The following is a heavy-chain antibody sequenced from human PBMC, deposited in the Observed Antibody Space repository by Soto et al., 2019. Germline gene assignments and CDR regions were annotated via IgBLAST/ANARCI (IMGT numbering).Heavy chain of an antibody. CDR1: GGTFSSYA. CDR2: IIPIFGTA. J-gene: IGHJ6*02. V-gene: IGHV1-69*01. Sequence: QVQLVQSGAEVKKPGSSVKVSCKASGGTFSSYAISWVRQAPGQGLEWMGGIIPIFGTANYAQKFQGRVTITAAESTSTAYMELSSLRSEDTAVYYCASDEGIAVASTHYHYGMDVWGQGTTVTVSS. D-gene: IGHD6-19*01. CDR3: ASDEGIAVASTHYHYGMDV.